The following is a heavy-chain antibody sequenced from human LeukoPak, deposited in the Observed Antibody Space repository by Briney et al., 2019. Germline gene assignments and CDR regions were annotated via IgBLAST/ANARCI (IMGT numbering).Heavy chain of an antibody. CDR2: ISSSSSYI. CDR1: GFTFSSYS. J-gene: IGHJ3*02. Sequence: KPGGSLRLSCAASGFTFSSYSMNWVRQAPGKGLEWVSSISSSSSYIYYADSVKGRFTISRDNAKNSLYLQMNSLRAEDTAVYYCARDHVPNPYGDYEDNHGPNDAFDIWGQGTMVTVSS. D-gene: IGHD4-17*01. V-gene: IGHV3-21*01. CDR3: ARDHVPNPYGDYEDNHGPNDAFDI.